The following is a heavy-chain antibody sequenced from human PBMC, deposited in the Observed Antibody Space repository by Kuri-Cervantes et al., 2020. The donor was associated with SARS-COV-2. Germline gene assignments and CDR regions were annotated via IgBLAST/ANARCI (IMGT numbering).Heavy chain of an antibody. V-gene: IGHV3-30*18. CDR1: GFTFSSYG. CDR3: AKQYSSGWWGDY. D-gene: IGHD6-19*01. J-gene: IGHJ4*02. Sequence: GESLKISCAASGFTFSSYGMHWVRQAPGKGLEWVAVISYDGSNKYYADSVKGRFTISRDNSKNTLYLQMNSLRAEDTAVYYCAKQYSSGWWGDYWGQGTLVTVSS. CDR2: ISYDGSNK.